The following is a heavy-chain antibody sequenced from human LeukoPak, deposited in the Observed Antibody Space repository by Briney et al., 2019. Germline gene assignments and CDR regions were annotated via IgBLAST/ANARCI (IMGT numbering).Heavy chain of an antibody. J-gene: IGHJ4*02. V-gene: IGHV3-11*01. D-gene: IGHD2-2*01. CDR3: ARGFRPVAMRNYFDY. Sequence: GGSLRLSCAASGFISSDYYMSWIRQAPGKGLEWVSYISGSGSPIYYADSVRGRFTISRDNAKNSLYLQMNSLRAEDTAVYFCARGFRPVAMRNYFDYWGQGTLVTVSS. CDR1: GFISSDYY. CDR2: ISGSGSPI.